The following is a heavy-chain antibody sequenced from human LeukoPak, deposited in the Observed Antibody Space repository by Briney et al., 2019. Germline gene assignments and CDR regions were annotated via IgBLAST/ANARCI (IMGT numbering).Heavy chain of an antibody. D-gene: IGHD3-3*01. Sequence: GGSLRLSCTVSGFTLSSYWMHWVRQAPGKGLEWVSAISGSGGSTYYADSVKGRFTISRDNSKNTLYLQMNSLRAEDTAVYYCAKLAHLITIFGVVINWFDPWGQGTLVTVSS. CDR1: GFTLSSYW. CDR2: ISGSGGST. CDR3: AKLAHLITIFGVVINWFDP. J-gene: IGHJ5*02. V-gene: IGHV3-23*01.